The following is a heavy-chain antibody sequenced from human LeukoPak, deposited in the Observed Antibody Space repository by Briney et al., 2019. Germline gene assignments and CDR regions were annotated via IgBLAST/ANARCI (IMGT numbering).Heavy chain of an antibody. Sequence: PGGSLRLSCAVPGFIVSSNYMTWVRQAPGKGLEWVSVIYSGGRTYYADSVKGRFNTSRDNSKNTLYLQMNSLRAEDTAVYYCARAPDGYEAFDIWGQGTMVTVSS. V-gene: IGHV3-66*01. CDR1: GFIVSSNY. D-gene: IGHD3-22*01. CDR2: IYSGGRT. CDR3: ARAPDGYEAFDI. J-gene: IGHJ3*02.